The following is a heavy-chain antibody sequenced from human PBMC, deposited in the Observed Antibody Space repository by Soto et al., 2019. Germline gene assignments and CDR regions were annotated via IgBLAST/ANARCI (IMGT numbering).Heavy chain of an antibody. CDR1: GFTFSSYW. CDR3: ARWNPSRWGGYCSGGSCPHDAFDI. CDR2: INSDGSST. D-gene: IGHD2-15*01. V-gene: IGHV3-74*01. J-gene: IGHJ3*02. Sequence: GGSLRLSCAASGFTFSSYWMHWVRQAPGKGLVWVSRINSDGSSTSYADSVKGRFTISRDNAKNTLYLQMNSLRAEDTAVYYCARWNPSRWGGYCSGGSCPHDAFDIWGQGTMVTVSS.